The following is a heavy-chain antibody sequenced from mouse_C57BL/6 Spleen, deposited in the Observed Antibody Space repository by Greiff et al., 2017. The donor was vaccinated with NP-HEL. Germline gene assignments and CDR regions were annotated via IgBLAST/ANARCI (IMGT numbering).Heavy chain of an antibody. D-gene: IGHD4-1*01. CDR2: INPSSGYT. Sequence: VKLLESGAELARPGASVKMSCKASGYTFTSYTMHWVKQRPGQGLEWIGYINPSSGYTKYNQKFKDKATLTADKSSSTAYMQLSSLTSEDSAVYYCALGRGGYYAMDYWGQGTSVTVSS. CDR3: ALGRGGYYAMDY. V-gene: IGHV1-4*01. J-gene: IGHJ4*01. CDR1: GYTFTSYT.